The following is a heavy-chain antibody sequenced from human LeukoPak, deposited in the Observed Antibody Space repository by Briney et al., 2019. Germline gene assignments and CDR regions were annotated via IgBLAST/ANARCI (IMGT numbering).Heavy chain of an antibody. CDR1: GGSISNYY. V-gene: IGHV4-59*01. CDR3: AKASRSWFDP. Sequence: PSETLSLTCTVSGGSISNYYWSWIRQPPGKGLEWIGYIYYSGSTNYNPSLESRVTISIDMSKNQFSLKLSSVTAADAAVYYCAKASRSWFDPWGQGTLVTVSS. CDR2: IYYSGST. J-gene: IGHJ5*02.